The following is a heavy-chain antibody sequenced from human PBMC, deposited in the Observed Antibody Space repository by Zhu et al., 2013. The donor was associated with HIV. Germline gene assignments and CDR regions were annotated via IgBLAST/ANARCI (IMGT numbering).Heavy chain of an antibody. CDR3: ARAVXSDAYDFWSGPLXFDY. CDR1: GGTFSSYT. J-gene: IGHJ4*02. CDR2: IIPILGIA. D-gene: IGHD3-3*01. Sequence: QVQLVQSGAEVKKPGSSVKVSCKASGGTFSSYTISWVRQAPGQGLEWMGRIIPILGIANYAQKFQGRVTITADKSTSTAYMELSSLRSEDTAVYYXARAVXSDAYDFWSGPLXFDYWGQGTLVTVSS. V-gene: IGHV1-69*09.